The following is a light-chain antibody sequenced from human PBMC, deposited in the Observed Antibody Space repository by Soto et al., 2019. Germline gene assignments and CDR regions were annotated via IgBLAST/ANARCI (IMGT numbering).Light chain of an antibody. CDR1: QSVSSY. J-gene: IGKJ5*01. CDR2: GAS. Sequence: EIVLTQSPCTLSLSPGERATLSCRASQSVSSYLAWYQQKPGQAPRLLIYGASSRATGIPDRFSGSGSGTDFTLTISRLEPEDFAVYYCQQYGSSPITFGQGTRLEIK. CDR3: QQYGSSPIT. V-gene: IGKV3-20*01.